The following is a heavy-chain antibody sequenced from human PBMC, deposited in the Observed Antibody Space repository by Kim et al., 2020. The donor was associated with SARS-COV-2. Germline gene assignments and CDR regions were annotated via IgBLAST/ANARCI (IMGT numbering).Heavy chain of an antibody. J-gene: IGHJ3*02. CDR3: SWGDRVRVLAHIFSLWDI. V-gene: IGHV4-34*01. D-gene: IGHD3-9*01. CDR2: INHSGST. CDR1: GGSLSGYY. Sequence: SETLSLTCAVSGGSLSGYYWSWIRQPPGKGLEWFGEINHSGSTNYSPTLKSRITMSMYASTNQFPLTLRPMTAADTAADYYSWGDRVRVLAHIFSLWDI.